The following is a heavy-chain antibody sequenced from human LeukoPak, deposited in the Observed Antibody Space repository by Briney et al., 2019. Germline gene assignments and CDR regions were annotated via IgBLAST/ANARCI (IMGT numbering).Heavy chain of an antibody. CDR2: IKQDGSEK. CDR1: GFTFSSYW. D-gene: IGHD2-15*01. Sequence: GGSLRLSCAASGFTFSSYWMSWVSQAPGKGLEWVANIKQDGSEKYYVDSVKGRFTISRDNAKNSLYLQMNSLRAEDTAVYYCARGYCSGGSCYIPIDYWGQGTLVTVSS. CDR3: ARGYCSGGSCYIPIDY. J-gene: IGHJ4*02. V-gene: IGHV3-7*01.